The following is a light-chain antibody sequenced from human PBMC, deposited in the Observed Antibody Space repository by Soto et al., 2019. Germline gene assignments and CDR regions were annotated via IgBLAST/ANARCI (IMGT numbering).Light chain of an antibody. V-gene: IGKV4-1*01. Sequence: DFVMTQSPDSLAVSLGERATINCKSSQSVLSSSNNKNFLAWFQQRPGQPPKLLIYWASTRESGAPDRFSGSGSGTDFTLTSSSLEAEDVAVYYCQQYYAAPLTFGGGTKVEIK. CDR2: WAS. CDR3: QQYYAAPLT. J-gene: IGKJ4*01. CDR1: QSVLSSSNNKNF.